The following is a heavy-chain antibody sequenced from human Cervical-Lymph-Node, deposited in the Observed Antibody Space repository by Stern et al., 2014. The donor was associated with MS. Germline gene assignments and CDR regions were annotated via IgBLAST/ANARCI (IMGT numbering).Heavy chain of an antibody. CDR2: INPSGGST. CDR1: GYTFTDYY. D-gene: IGHD4-17*01. Sequence: QVQLVQSGAEVKKTGASVKVSCQTSGYTFTDYYLHWVRQAPGQGLEWMGIINPSGGSTSYAQKYQGRVTLTRDTSTGTVYMELSSLRSEDTAVYYCALMTTVTRGFDYWGQGTLVTLSS. J-gene: IGHJ4*02. CDR3: ALMTTVTRGFDY. V-gene: IGHV1-46*01.